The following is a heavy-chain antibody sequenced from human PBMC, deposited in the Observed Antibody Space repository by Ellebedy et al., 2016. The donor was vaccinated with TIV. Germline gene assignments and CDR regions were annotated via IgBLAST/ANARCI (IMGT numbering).Heavy chain of an antibody. CDR2: ISYDGSNK. D-gene: IGHD3-22*01. J-gene: IGHJ4*02. CDR3: AMGGYYDSSGYPNFDY. CDR1: GFTFSSYG. V-gene: IGHV3-30*03. Sequence: GESLKISXAASGFTFSSYGMHWVRQAPGKGLEWVAVISYDGSNKYYADSVKGRFTISRDNSKNTLYLQMNSLRAEDTAVYYCAMGGYYDSSGYPNFDYWGQGTLVTVSS.